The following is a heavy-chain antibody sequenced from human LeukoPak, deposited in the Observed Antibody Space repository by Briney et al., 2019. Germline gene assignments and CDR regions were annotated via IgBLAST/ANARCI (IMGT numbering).Heavy chain of an antibody. J-gene: IGHJ4*02. CDR1: GGSFSGYY. Sequence: SETLSLTCAVYGGSFSGYYWSWLRQPPGKGLEWVGEINHSGSTNYTPSLKPRLTISVDTSKNQFSLKLSSVTAADTAVYYCARGRFWGDTAMKYWGQGTLVTVSS. CDR2: INHSGST. V-gene: IGHV4-34*01. D-gene: IGHD5-18*01. CDR3: ARGRFWGDTAMKY.